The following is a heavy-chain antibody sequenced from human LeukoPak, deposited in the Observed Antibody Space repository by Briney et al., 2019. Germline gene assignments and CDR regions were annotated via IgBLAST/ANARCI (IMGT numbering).Heavy chain of an antibody. V-gene: IGHV4-59*01. J-gene: IGHJ4*02. Sequence: PSETLSLTCTVSGGSISSSYWTWIRQSPGKGLEWIGYNYSSGGTNYNPSLKSRVTMSVDTSKNQFSLKLTSVTAADTAVYYCARVSYTSGSDYWGQGTLVTVSS. CDR1: GGSISSSY. CDR3: ARVSYTSGSDY. CDR2: NYSSGGT. D-gene: IGHD6-25*01.